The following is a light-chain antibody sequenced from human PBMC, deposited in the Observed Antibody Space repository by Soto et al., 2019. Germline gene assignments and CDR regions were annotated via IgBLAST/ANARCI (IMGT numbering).Light chain of an antibody. CDR1: QTISTY. J-gene: IGKJ2*01. Sequence: IQMTRSPSSLSACVGDRVTITCRASQTISTYLNWYQQKPGKAPRLLIYDASSLLSGVPSRFSGSGSGTDFTLTIASLQPEDFSTYYCQQSDSTPYTFGQGTKVDIK. CDR2: DAS. V-gene: IGKV1-39*01. CDR3: QQSDSTPYT.